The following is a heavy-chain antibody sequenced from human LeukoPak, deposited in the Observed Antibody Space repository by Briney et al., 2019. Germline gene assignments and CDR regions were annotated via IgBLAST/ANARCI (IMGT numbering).Heavy chain of an antibody. D-gene: IGHD2-2*01. V-gene: IGHV3-30-3*01. CDR3: ARERRTSSSYYYYGMDV. Sequence: GGSLRLSCAASGFTFSSYAMTWVRQAPGKGLEWVAVISYDGSNKYYADSVKGRFTISRDNSKNTLYLQMNSLRAEDTAVYYCARERRTSSSYYYYGMDVWGQGTTVTVSS. CDR2: ISYDGSNK. J-gene: IGHJ6*02. CDR1: GFTFSSYA.